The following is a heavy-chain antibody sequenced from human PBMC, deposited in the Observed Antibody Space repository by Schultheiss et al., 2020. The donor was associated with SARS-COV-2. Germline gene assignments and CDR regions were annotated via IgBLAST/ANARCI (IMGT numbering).Heavy chain of an antibody. V-gene: IGHV4-38-2*01. D-gene: IGHD3-22*01. J-gene: IGHJ4*02. Sequence: SETLSLTCAVSGYSISSGYYWGWIRQPPGKGLEWIGSIYHSGSTYYNPSLKSRVTISVDTSKNQFSLKLSSVTAADTAVYYCARAVDYYDSSGYIDYWGQATLVTVSS. CDR1: GYSISSGYY. CDR2: IYHSGST. CDR3: ARAVDYYDSSGYIDY.